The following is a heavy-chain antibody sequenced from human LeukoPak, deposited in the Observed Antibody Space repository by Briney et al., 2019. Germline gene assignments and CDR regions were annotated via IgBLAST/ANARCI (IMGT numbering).Heavy chain of an antibody. CDR2: IYSGGST. Sequence: GGSLGLSCAASGFTVSSNYMSWVRQAPGKGLEWVSVIYSGGSTYYADSVKGRFTISRDNSKNTLYLQMNSLRAEDKAVHYCARTGRFGELSYWGQGTLVTVSS. V-gene: IGHV3-66*01. D-gene: IGHD3-10*01. J-gene: IGHJ4*02. CDR3: ARTGRFGELSY. CDR1: GFTVSSNY.